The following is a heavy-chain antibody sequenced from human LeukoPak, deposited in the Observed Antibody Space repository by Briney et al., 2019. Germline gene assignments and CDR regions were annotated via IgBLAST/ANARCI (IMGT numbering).Heavy chain of an antibody. V-gene: IGHV3-23*01. J-gene: IGHJ4*02. CDR3: AKGKEGSYETSFDY. CDR1: GFTFSSYA. D-gene: IGHD1-26*01. Sequence: GGSLRLSCAASGFTFSSYAMIWVRQAPGKGLEWLSAISGSGGSTYYADSVKGRFTISRDNSKNTLYLQMNSLRAEDTAVYYCAKGKEGSYETSFDYWGQGTLVTVSS. CDR2: ISGSGGST.